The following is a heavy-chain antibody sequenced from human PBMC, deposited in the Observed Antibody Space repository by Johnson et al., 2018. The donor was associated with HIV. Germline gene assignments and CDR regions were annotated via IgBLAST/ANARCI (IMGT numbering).Heavy chain of an antibody. Sequence: VQLVESGGGLVQPGRSLRLSCAASGFTFDDYAMHWVRQAPGKGLEWVSGISWNSGSIGYADSVKGRFTISRDNAKNSLYLQMNSLRAEDTALYYCAKEDSSSWNAFDIWGQGTMVTVSS. CDR1: GFTFDDYA. D-gene: IGHD6-6*01. CDR3: AKEDSSSWNAFDI. CDR2: ISWNSGSI. V-gene: IGHV3-9*01. J-gene: IGHJ3*02.